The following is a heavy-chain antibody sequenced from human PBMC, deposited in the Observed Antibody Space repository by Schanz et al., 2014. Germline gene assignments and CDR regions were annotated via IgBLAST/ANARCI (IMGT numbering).Heavy chain of an antibody. Sequence: EVQLVESGGGLVQPGGSLRLSCAASGFTFSSYWMHWVRQVPGKGLVWVSRIKSDGSSTSYADSVEGRFTISRDNAKNTLYQQKNSLRGEDAAVDYCATPALWLGHNYFDHWGQGTRVTVSS. CDR2: IKSDGSST. D-gene: IGHD3-10*01. J-gene: IGHJ5*02. CDR3: ATPALWLGHNYFDH. CDR1: GFTFSSYW. V-gene: IGHV3-74*01.